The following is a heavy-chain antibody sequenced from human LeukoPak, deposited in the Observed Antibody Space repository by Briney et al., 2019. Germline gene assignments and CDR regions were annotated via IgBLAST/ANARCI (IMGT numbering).Heavy chain of an antibody. V-gene: IGHV3-73*01. CDR2: IRSKANSYAT. J-gene: IGHJ6*02. CDR1: GFTFSGSA. Sequence: PGGSLRLSCAASGFTFSGSAMHWVRQASGKGLEWVGRIRSKANSYATAYAASVKGRFTISRDDSKNTAYLQMNSLKTEDTAVYYCTRLGSRGQTYYYYGMDVWGQGTTVTVSS. D-gene: IGHD6-19*01. CDR3: TRLGSRGQTYYYYGMDV.